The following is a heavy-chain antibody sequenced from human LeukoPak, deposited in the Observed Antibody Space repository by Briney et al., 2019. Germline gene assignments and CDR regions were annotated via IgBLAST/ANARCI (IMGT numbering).Heavy chain of an antibody. Sequence: PGGSLRLSCAASGFTFSDYYMNWIRQAPGKGLEWVSYLSSSGSTIYYADSVKGRFTISRDNAKNSLYLQMNSLRAEDTAVYYCARVGDGYNFGDAFDIWGQGTMVTVSS. CDR3: ARVGDGYNFGDAFDI. D-gene: IGHD5-24*01. J-gene: IGHJ3*02. V-gene: IGHV3-11*04. CDR2: LSSSGSTI. CDR1: GFTFSDYY.